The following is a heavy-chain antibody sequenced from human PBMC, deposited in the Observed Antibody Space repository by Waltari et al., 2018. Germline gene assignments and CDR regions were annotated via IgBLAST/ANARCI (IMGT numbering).Heavy chain of an antibody. D-gene: IGHD3-10*01. V-gene: IGHV5-51*01. CDR3: ARQGAGGDDYFDY. CDR1: GYTFTNFW. CDR2: IYPGDSDT. Sequence: EVQLVQSGAEVKKPGESLKISCKGSGYTFTNFWIGWVRQMPGKGLEWMVIIYPGDSDTRYSPSFQGQVTISADKSISTAYLQWNSLKASDTAMYYCARQGAGGDDYFDYWGQGTLVTVSS. J-gene: IGHJ4*02.